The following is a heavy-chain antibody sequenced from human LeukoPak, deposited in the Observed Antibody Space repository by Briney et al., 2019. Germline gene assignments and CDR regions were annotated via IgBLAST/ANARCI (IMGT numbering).Heavy chain of an antibody. V-gene: IGHV1-46*01. CDR2: INPSGGST. J-gene: IGHJ4*02. CDR1: GYTFTSYY. CDR3: AILSGYVGYFDY. Sequence: ASVKVSCKASGYTFTSYYMHWVRQAPGQGLEWMGIINPSGGSTSYAQKSQGRVTMTRDMSTSTVYMELSSLRSEDTAVYYCAILSGYVGYFDYWGQGTLVTVSS. D-gene: IGHD5-12*01.